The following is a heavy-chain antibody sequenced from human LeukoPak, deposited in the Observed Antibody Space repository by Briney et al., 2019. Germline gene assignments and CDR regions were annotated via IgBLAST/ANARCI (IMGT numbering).Heavy chain of an antibody. CDR2: ISGSGDST. D-gene: IGHD1-14*01. V-gene: IGHV3-23*01. Sequence: GGSLRLSCAASGFAFSSYAMSWVRQAPGKGLEWVSAISGSGDSTYYADSVKGRFTISRDNSKNTLYLQMNSLRAEDTAVYYCARSRAGGSNRPGPWYFDLWGRGTLVTVSS. CDR1: GFAFSSYA. J-gene: IGHJ2*01. CDR3: ARSRAGGSNRPGPWYFDL.